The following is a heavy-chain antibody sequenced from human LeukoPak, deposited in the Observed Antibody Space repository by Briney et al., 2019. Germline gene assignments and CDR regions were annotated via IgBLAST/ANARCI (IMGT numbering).Heavy chain of an antibody. D-gene: IGHD3-10*01. CDR1: GFTFSSYA. V-gene: IGHV3-23*01. CDR2: ISGSGGST. CDR3: EKERDGVLLWFGESICYYYYGMDV. J-gene: IGHJ6*02. Sequence: GGSLRLSCAASGFTFSSYAMSWVRQAPGKGLEWVSAISGSGGSTYYADSVKGRFTISRDNSKNTLYLQMNSLRDEDTAVYYCEKERDGVLLWFGESICYYYYGMDVWGQGTTVTVSS.